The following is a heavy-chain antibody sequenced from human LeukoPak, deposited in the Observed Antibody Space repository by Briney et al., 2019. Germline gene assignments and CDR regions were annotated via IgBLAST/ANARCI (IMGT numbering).Heavy chain of an antibody. V-gene: IGHV4-34*01. CDR1: GGSFSGYY. CDR3: ANEVIRDHFYYYMDV. J-gene: IGHJ6*03. Sequence: SETLSLTCAVYGGSFSGYYWSWIRQPPGKGLEWIGEINHSGSTNYNPSLKSRVTISVDTSKNQFSLELTSVTAADTAVYYCANEVIRDHFYYYMDVWGKGTTVTISS. D-gene: IGHD3-10*01. CDR2: INHSGST.